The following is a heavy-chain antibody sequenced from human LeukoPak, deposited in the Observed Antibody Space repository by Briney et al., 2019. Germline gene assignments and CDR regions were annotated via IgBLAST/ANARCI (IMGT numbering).Heavy chain of an antibody. D-gene: IGHD6-13*01. CDR2: INPNSGGT. CDR3: TRGIAAPNYFDN. CDR1: GYTFTGYY. J-gene: IGHJ4*02. Sequence: ASVKVSCKASGYTFTGYYIRWVRQAPGQGLEWMAWINPNSGGTNYAQKFQGRVTMTTDTSISTAYMELSSLRSDDTALYYCTRGIAAPNYFDNWGQGTLVTVSS. V-gene: IGHV1-2*02.